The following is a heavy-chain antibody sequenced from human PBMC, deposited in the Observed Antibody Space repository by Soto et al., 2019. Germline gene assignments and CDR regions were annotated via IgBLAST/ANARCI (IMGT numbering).Heavy chain of an antibody. D-gene: IGHD3-10*01. CDR3: ARPHMVRGVISNGMDV. J-gene: IGHJ6*02. CDR2: IYPGDSDT. CDR1: GYSFTSYW. V-gene: IGHV5-51*01. Sequence: PGESLKISCKGSGYSFTSYWIGWVRQMPGKGLEWMGIIYPGDSDTRYSPSFQGQVTISADKSISTAYLQWSSLKASDTAMYYCARPHMVRGVISNGMDVWGQGTTVTVSS.